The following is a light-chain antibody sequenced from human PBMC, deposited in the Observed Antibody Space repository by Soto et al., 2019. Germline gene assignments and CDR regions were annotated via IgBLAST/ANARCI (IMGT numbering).Light chain of an antibody. Sequence: EIVMTQSPATLSVSPGERATLSCRASQSVNSRLAWYQQKPGQTPRLLIYDASTRATGIPTRFSGSGSGTDFTLTISSLQSEDFAVYYCQQYYNWPQLTFGGGTRVEIE. CDR1: QSVNSR. J-gene: IGKJ4*01. V-gene: IGKV3-15*01. CDR3: QQYYNWPQLT. CDR2: DAS.